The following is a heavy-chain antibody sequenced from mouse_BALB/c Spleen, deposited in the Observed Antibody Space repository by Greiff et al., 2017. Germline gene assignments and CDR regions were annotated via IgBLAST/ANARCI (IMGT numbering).Heavy chain of an antibody. D-gene: IGHD4-1*01. CDR2: IWSGGST. CDR3: ARLGHYYAMDY. CDR1: GFSLTSYG. Sequence: QVQLQQSGPGLVQPSQSLSITCTVSGFSLTSYGVHWVRQSPGKGLEWLGVIWSGGSTDYNAAFISRLSISKDNSKSQVFFKMNSLQANDTARYYCARLGHYYAMDYWGQGTSVTVSS. V-gene: IGHV2-2*02. J-gene: IGHJ4*01.